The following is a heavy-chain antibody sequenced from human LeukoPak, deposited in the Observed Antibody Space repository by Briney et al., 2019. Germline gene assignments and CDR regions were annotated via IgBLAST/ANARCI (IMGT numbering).Heavy chain of an antibody. CDR1: AGSVSSVTYY. CDR3: ARDHEGIASP. CDR2: IYYSGST. J-gene: IGHJ5*02. V-gene: IGHV4-61*01. D-gene: IGHD6-13*01. Sequence: SETLSLTCTVSAGSVSSVTYYWSWIRRPPGKGLEWIGSIYYSGSTNYNPSLNSRVTISVDTSKNQFSLKLTSVTTADTAVYYCARDHEGIASPWGQGTLVTVSS.